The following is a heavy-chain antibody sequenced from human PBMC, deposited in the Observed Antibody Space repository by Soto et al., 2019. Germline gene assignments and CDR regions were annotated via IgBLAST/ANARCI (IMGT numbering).Heavy chain of an antibody. Sequence: SETLSLTCTVSGGSISSGDYSWSWVRQSPGKGLEWIGHIYNSGITYYNPSLRSRITISSDTSKNQFSLKLNSVTAADTAVYYCARAPYYDILTGMRWSYYFDSWGQGIQVTVSS. CDR2: IYNSGIT. D-gene: IGHD3-9*01. V-gene: IGHV4-30-4*02. J-gene: IGHJ4*02. CDR3: ARAPYYDILTGMRWSYYFDS. CDR1: GGSISSGDYS.